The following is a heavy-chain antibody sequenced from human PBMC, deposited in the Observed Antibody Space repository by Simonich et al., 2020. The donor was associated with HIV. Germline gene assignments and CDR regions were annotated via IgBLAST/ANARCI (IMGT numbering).Heavy chain of an antibody. V-gene: IGHV4-34*01. J-gene: IGHJ4*02. D-gene: IGHD3-3*01. CDR2: INNSGTT. Sequence: QVQLQQWGAGLLKPSETLSLTCAVYGGSFSGYYWSGIRQPPGKGREWIGKINNSGTTTYKSSLNSRATISVDKSKNQFSLKLSSVTAADTAIYYCARRDRELILYFDYWGQGNLVTVSS. CDR1: GGSFSGYY. CDR3: ARRDRELILYFDY.